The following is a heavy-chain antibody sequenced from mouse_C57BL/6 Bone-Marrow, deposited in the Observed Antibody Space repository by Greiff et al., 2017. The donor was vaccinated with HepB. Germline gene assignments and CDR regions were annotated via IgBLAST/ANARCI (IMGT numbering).Heavy chain of an antibody. CDR2: IYPGSGNT. D-gene: IGHD3-2*02. V-gene: IGHV1-76*01. CDR3: AAQATYAMDY. Sequence: VKLMESGAELVRPGASVKLSCKASGYTFTDYYINWVKQRPGQGLEWIARIYPGSGNTYYNEKFKGKATLTAEKSSSTAYMQLSSLTSEDSAVYFCAAQATYAMDYWGQGTSVTVSS. CDR1: GYTFTDYY. J-gene: IGHJ4*01.